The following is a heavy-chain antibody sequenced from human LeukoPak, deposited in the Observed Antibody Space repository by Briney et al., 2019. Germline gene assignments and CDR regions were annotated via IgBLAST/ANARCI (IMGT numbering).Heavy chain of an antibody. J-gene: IGHJ4*02. CDR1: GYTFTSYG. V-gene: IGHV1-18*01. Sequence: ASVKVSCKASGYTFTSYGISWVRQAPGQGLEWMGWISAYNGNTNYAQKLQGRVTMTTDTSTSTAYMELRSLRSDDTAVYYCARDGRIAAAGDPLDYWGQGTLATVSS. CDR2: ISAYNGNT. CDR3: ARDGRIAAAGDPLDY. D-gene: IGHD6-13*01.